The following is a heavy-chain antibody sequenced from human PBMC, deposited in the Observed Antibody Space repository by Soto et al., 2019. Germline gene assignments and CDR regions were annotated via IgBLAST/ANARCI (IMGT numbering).Heavy chain of an antibody. CDR3: ARDHGLRTNYYYYYGMDV. Sequence: ASVKVSCKASGYTFTSYGISWVRQAPGQGLEWMGWISAYNGNTNYAQKLQGRVTMTTDTSTSTAYMELRSLRSDDTSVYYCARDHGLRTNYYYYYGMDVWGQGTTVTVSS. CDR2: ISAYNGNT. J-gene: IGHJ6*02. V-gene: IGHV1-18*01. CDR1: GYTFTSYG.